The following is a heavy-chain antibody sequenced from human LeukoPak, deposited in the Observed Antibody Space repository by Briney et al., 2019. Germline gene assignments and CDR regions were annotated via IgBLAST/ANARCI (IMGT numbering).Heavy chain of an antibody. CDR2: IYYSGST. Sequence: SETLSLTCTVSGGSISSYYWNWIRQPPGKGLEWIGYIYYSGSTNYNPSLKSRVTISVDTSKNQFSLKLSSVTAADTAVYYCARAPLWFGIPFDPWGQGTLVIVSS. CDR1: GGSISSYY. V-gene: IGHV4-59*01. CDR3: ARAPLWFGIPFDP. J-gene: IGHJ5*02. D-gene: IGHD3-10*01.